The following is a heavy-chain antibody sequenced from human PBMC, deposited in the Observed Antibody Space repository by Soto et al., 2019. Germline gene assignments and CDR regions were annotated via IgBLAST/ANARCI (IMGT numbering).Heavy chain of an antibody. J-gene: IGHJ6*02. V-gene: IGHV1-58*01. CDR2: IVVGSGNT. Sequence: SVKVSCKASGFTFTSSAVQWVRQARGQRLEWIGWIVVGSGNTNYAQKFQERVTITRDTSTSTAYMELSRLRSDDTAVYYCARTRYYYYGMDVWGQGTTVTVSS. CDR3: ARTRYYYYGMDV. CDR1: GFTFTSSA.